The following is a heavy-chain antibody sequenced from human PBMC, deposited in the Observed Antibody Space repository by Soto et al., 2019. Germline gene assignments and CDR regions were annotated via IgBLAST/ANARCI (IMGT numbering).Heavy chain of an antibody. J-gene: IGHJ6*02. CDR2: ISSSSSYI. D-gene: IGHD6-13*01. V-gene: IGHV3-21*01. CDR3: ARDLYSSSWSFSFPTRGMDV. Sequence: PGGSLRLSCAASGFTFSSYIMNWVRQAPGKGLEWVSSISSSSSYIYYADSVKGRFTISRDNAKNSLYLQMNSLRAEDTAVYYFARDLYSSSWSFSFPTRGMDVWGQGTTVTVSS. CDR1: GFTFSSYI.